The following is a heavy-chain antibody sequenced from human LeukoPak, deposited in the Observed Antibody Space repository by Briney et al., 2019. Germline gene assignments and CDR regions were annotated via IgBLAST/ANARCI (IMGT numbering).Heavy chain of an antibody. V-gene: IGHV4-61*02. CDR2: IYTSGST. CDR3: ARRGRNEWERLVNGAFDI. CDR1: GGSISSGSYY. J-gene: IGHJ3*02. Sequence: PSQTLSLTCTVSGGSISSGSYYWSWIRQPAGKGLEWIGRIYTSGSTNYNPSLKSRVTISVDPSKNQFSLMLSSVTAADTAVYYCARRGRNEWERLVNGAFDIWGQGTMVTVSS. D-gene: IGHD1-26*01.